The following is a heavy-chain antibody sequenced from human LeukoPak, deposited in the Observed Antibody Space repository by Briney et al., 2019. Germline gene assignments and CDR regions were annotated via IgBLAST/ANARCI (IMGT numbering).Heavy chain of an antibody. Sequence: PSETLSLTCAVYGGSFSGYYWSWIRQPPGKGLEWIGEINHSGSTNYNPSLKSRVTISVDTSKNQFSLKLSSVTAADTAVYYCARDRTTGTTPRTELDYWGQGTLVTVSS. CDR1: GGSFSGYY. D-gene: IGHD1-1*01. CDR2: INHSGST. CDR3: ARDRTTGTTPRTELDY. V-gene: IGHV4-34*01. J-gene: IGHJ4*02.